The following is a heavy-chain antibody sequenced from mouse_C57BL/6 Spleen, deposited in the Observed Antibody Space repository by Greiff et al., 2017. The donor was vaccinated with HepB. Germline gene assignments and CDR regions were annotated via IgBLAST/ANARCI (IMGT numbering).Heavy chain of an antibody. J-gene: IGHJ3*01. D-gene: IGHD2-10*02. CDR2: IDPENGDT. Sequence: VQLQQSGAELVRPGASVKLSCTASGFNIKDDYMHWVKQRPEQGLEWIGWIDPENGDTEYASKFQGKATITADTSSNTAYLQLSSLTSEDTAVYYCTTEYWSPFAYWGQGTLVTVSA. V-gene: IGHV14-4*01. CDR1: GFNIKDDY. CDR3: TTEYWSPFAY.